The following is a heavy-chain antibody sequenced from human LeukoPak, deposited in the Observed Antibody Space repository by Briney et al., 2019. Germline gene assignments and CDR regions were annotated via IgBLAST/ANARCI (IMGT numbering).Heavy chain of an antibody. Sequence: SETLSLTCTVSGGSISSYYWSWIRQPPGKGLEWIGYIYSSGSTNYNPSLKSRVTISVDTSKNQFSLKLSSVTAADTAVYYCARHTWYNGYDRYFDLWGRGTLVTVSS. D-gene: IGHD5-12*01. CDR1: GGSISSYY. J-gene: IGHJ2*01. V-gene: IGHV4-4*09. CDR3: ARHTWYNGYDRYFDL. CDR2: IYSSGST.